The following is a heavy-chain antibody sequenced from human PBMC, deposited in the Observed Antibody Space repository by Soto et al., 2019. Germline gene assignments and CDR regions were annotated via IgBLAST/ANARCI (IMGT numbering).Heavy chain of an antibody. CDR1: GFTFSSYD. D-gene: IGHD6-19*01. CDR2: IGTAGDT. V-gene: IGHV3-13*01. J-gene: IGHJ6*02. Sequence: GGSLRLSCAASGFTFSSYDMHWVRQATGKGLEWVSAIGTAGDTYYPGSVKGRFTVSRENVKNSLYLQMNSLRAEDTAVYYCARGYSGGWHGGYGMDVWGQGTTVTVSS. CDR3: ARGYSGGWHGGYGMDV.